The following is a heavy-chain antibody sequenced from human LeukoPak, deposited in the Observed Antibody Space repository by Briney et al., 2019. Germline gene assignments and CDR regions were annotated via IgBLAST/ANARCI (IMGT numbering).Heavy chain of an antibody. J-gene: IGHJ4*02. CDR2: INWNGGST. CDR1: GFPLDDYG. Sequence: PGGSLSLSCAVSGFPLDDYGMRWVRQAPGEGLEWVYGINWNGGSTGYGDSVGGRFTISRDPPKNSLYLQVACLRAEDTGLYYCARVGDIDYGGNPFDCWGQGTLVTVSS. V-gene: IGHV3-20*04. CDR3: ARVGDIDYGGNPFDC. D-gene: IGHD4-23*01.